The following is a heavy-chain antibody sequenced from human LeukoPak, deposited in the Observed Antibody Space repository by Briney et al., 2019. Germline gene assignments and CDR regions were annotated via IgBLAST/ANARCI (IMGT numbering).Heavy chain of an antibody. J-gene: IGHJ4*02. CDR3: ARDSRSHCSSTACYGPYFDY. CDR2: ISSSGTII. CDR1: AFTISASG. D-gene: IGHD2-2*01. Sequence: PGGSLRLSCAASAFTISASGMSWVRQPSGKGLEWIPYISSSGTIIYYADSVKGRFTISRDSAKNSLFLQMNSLRAEDTAVYYCARDSRSHCSSTACYGPYFDYWGQGTLVTVSS. V-gene: IGHV3-48*01.